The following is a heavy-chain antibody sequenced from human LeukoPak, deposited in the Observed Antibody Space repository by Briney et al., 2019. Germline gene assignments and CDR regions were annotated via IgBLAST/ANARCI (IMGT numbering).Heavy chain of an antibody. V-gene: IGHV4-34*01. CDR1: GVSFSGYY. CDR3: ARDPIAAAGFDY. J-gene: IGHJ4*02. Sequence: PSETLSLTCAVYGVSFSGYYWSWIRQPPGKGLEWIGEINHSGSTNYNPSLKSRVTISVDTSKNQFSLKLSSVTAADTAVYYCARDPIAAAGFDYWGQGTLVTVSS. CDR2: INHSGST. D-gene: IGHD6-13*01.